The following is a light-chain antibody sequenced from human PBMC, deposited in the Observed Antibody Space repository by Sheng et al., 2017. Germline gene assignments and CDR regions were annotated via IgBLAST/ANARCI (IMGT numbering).Light chain of an antibody. CDR3: LQHNTYPWT. CDR1: QSISGC. J-gene: IGKJ1*01. CDR2: ETS. Sequence: DIQMTQSPSTLSASVGDRVTITCRASQSISGCLAWYQLTPGKAPKLLIYETSSLESGVPSRFSGSGSGTEFTLTINSLQPEDFATYYCLQHNTYPWTFGQGTKVEIK. V-gene: IGKV1-5*03.